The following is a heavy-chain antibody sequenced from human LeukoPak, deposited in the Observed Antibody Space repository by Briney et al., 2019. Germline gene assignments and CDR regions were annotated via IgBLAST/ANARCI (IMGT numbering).Heavy chain of an antibody. CDR3: ARVSESRGWYPFY. CDR1: GGTFSSYA. D-gene: IGHD6-19*01. CDR2: IIPILGIA. J-gene: IGHJ4*02. V-gene: IGHV1-69*04. Sequence: SVKVSCEASGGTFSSYAMSWVRQAPGQGLEWIGRIIPILGIANYAQKVQGRVTNTADKSKSTAYIEMSSLRSEDTAVYYCARVSESRGWYPFYWGQGTLVTVSS.